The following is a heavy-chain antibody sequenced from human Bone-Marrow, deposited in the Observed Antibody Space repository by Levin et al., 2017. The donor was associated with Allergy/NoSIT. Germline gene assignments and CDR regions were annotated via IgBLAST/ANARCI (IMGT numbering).Heavy chain of an antibody. CDR1: GFTFSSYP. D-gene: IGHD1-1*01. Sequence: QSGESLKISCTASGFTFSSYPMIWVRQAPGKGLEAVSSISQSDGRTYYADSVKGRFTISRDNSKNMLYLQVNSLRAEDTAEYYCAKVLSQTANYWYGMDVWGQGTTVTVSS. CDR2: ISQSDGRT. V-gene: IGHV3-23*01. J-gene: IGHJ6*02. CDR3: AKVLSQTANYWYGMDV.